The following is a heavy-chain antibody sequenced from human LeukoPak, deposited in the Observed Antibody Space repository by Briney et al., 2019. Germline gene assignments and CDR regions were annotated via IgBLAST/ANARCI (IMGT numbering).Heavy chain of an antibody. CDR3: ARDTYDSSGYYHDY. Sequence: SETLSLTCTVSGGSISSYYWSWIRQPPGKGLEWIGYIYYSGSTNYNPSLKSRVTISVDTSKNQFSLKLSSVTAADTAVYYCARDTYDSSGYYHDYWGQATLVTVSS. V-gene: IGHV4-59*01. J-gene: IGHJ4*02. D-gene: IGHD3-22*01. CDR1: GGSISSYY. CDR2: IYYSGST.